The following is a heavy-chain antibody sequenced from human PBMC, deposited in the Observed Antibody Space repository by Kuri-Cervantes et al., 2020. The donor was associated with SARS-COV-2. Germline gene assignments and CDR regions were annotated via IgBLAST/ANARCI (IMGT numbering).Heavy chain of an antibody. Sequence: ASVKVSCKASGYTFTGYYMHWVRQAPGQGLEWMGWINPNSGGTNYAQKLQGRVTMTTDTSTSTAYMELRSLRSDDTAVYYCASMGDYYYYMDVWGKGTTVTVSS. V-gene: IGHV1-2*02. CDR1: GYTFTGYY. CDR3: ASMGDYYYYMDV. J-gene: IGHJ6*03. D-gene: IGHD3-10*01. CDR2: INPNSGGT.